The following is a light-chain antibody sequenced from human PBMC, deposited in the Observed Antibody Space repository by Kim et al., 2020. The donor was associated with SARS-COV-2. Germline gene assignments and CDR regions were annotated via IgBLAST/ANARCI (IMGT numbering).Light chain of an antibody. V-gene: IGLV3-1*01. CDR3: QARDSSLVV. CDR1: KLGDKY. CDR2: QDS. J-gene: IGLJ2*01. Sequence: SYELTQPPSVSVSPGQTASITCSGDKLGDKYACWYQQKPGQSPVLVIYQDSKRPSGIPERFSGSNSGNTATLTISGTQAMDEADYYCQARDSSLVV.